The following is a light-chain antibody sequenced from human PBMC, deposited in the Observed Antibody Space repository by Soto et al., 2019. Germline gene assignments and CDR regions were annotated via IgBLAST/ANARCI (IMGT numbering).Light chain of an antibody. V-gene: IGLV2-23*02. CDR2: EVN. Sequence: QSALTQPASVSGSPGQSITISCTGTSSDIGTYNLVSWYQQHPGKAPKLVIYEVNKRPSGVSDRFSGSKSGNTASLTISGLQAEDEADYYCCSYAGSSTLYVFGTGTKVPVL. CDR3: CSYAGSSTLYV. J-gene: IGLJ1*01. CDR1: SSDIGTYNL.